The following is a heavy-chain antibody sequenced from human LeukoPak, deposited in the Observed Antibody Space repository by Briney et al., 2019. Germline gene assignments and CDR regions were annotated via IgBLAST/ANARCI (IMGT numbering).Heavy chain of an antibody. CDR1: GYSFTNYW. CDR3: ARIAPVYGYSSGSLPNFDY. D-gene: IGHD5-18*01. J-gene: IGHJ4*02. Sequence: GESLKISCKASGYSFTNYWIVWLRQMPGRGLEWMGIIYTDNSDVRYSPSFQGQVTISADKSISTAYLQWSSLKASDTAMYYCARIAPVYGYSSGSLPNFDYWGQGTLVTVSS. CDR2: IYTDNSDV. V-gene: IGHV5-51*01.